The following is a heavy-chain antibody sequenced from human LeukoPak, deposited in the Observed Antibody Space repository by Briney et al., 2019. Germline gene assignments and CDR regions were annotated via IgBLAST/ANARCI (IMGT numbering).Heavy chain of an antibody. CDR3: ARGLPNYYDSSGLLY. CDR1: GYTFTSYY. Sequence: ASVKVSCKASGYTFTSYYMHWVRQAPGQGLEWMGIINPSGGSTSYAQKLQGRVTMTTDTSTSTAYMELRSLRSDDTAVYYSARGLPNYYDSSGLLYWGQGTLVTVSS. J-gene: IGHJ4*02. V-gene: IGHV1-46*01. CDR2: INPSGGST. D-gene: IGHD3-22*01.